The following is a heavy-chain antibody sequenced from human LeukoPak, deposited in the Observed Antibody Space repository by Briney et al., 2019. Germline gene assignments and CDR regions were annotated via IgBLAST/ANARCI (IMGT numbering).Heavy chain of an antibody. CDR3: ARAPRSWGFDY. Sequence: AGGSLRLSCAGSGFTFSTYAMHWVRQAPGKGLEWVAVISYDVSNEYLADSVKGRFTISRDNSKNTLSLQMNSLRPEDTAVYYCARAPRSWGFDYWGQGTLVTVSS. CDR2: ISYDVSNE. J-gene: IGHJ4*02. V-gene: IGHV3-30-3*01. CDR1: GFTFSTYA. D-gene: IGHD7-27*01.